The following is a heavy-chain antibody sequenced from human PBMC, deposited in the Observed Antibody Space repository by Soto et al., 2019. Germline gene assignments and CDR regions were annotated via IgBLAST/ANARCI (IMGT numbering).Heavy chain of an antibody. CDR1: GGTISTSSYY. Sequence: SETLSLTCIVSGGTISTSSYYWGWIRQPPGKGLEWIGTIYYTGSTYYNPSLESRVTMSEDSSKNQFSLKLSSVTAADTAVYYCASHPSRRGGWYGGSFSWGQGILVTVSS. J-gene: IGHJ5*02. V-gene: IGHV4-39*01. D-gene: IGHD6-19*01. CDR3: ASHPSRRGGWYGGSFS. CDR2: IYYTGST.